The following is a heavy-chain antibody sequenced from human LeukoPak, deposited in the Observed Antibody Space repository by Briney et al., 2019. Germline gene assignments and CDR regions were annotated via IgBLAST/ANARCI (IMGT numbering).Heavy chain of an antibody. CDR3: AERDAAGLDY. V-gene: IGHV3-30*02. CDR2: IVYDTSYK. D-gene: IGHD6-13*01. J-gene: IGHJ4*02. CDR1: GFTVSSNY. Sequence: PGGSLRLSCAASGFTVSSNYMSWVRQAPGKGLEWVAVIVYDTSYKYYADSVRGRLTISRDNSKNTVYLQMNSLRSEDTAVYYCAERDAAGLDYWGQGTLVTVSS.